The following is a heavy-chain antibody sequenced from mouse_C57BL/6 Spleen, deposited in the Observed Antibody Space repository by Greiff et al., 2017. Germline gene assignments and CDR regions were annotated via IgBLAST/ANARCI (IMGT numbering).Heavy chain of an antibody. CDR1: GYSITSGYY. J-gene: IGHJ1*03. CDR2: ISYDGSN. V-gene: IGHV3-6*01. Sequence: EVKLMESGPGLVKPSQSLSLTCSVTGYSITSGYYWNWIRQFPGNKLEWMGYISYDGSNNYNPSLKNRISITRDTSKNQFFLKLNSVTTEDTATYYCARGYFDVWGIGTTVTVSS. CDR3: ARGYFDV.